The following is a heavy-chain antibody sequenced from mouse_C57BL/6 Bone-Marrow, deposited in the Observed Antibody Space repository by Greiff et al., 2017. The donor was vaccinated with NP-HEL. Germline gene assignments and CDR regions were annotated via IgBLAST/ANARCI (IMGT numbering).Heavy chain of an antibody. CDR3: AGHDYGRYWYFDV. J-gene: IGHJ1*03. CDR2: INPYNGDT. D-gene: IGHD2-4*01. V-gene: IGHV1-20*01. CDR1: GYSFTGYF. Sequence: VQLKESGPELVKPGDSVKISCKASGYSFTGYFMNWVMQSHGKSLEWIGRINPYNGDTFYNQKFKGKATLTVDKSSSTADMELRSLTSEDSAVYYCAGHDYGRYWYFDVWGTGTTVTVSS.